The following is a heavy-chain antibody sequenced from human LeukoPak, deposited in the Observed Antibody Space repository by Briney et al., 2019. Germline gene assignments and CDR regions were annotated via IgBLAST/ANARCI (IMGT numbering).Heavy chain of an antibody. CDR1: VFTFTIYG. V-gene: IGHV3-30*02. CDR3: AKGRGAFDI. J-gene: IGHJ3*02. Sequence: GGSLRLSSAAPVFTFTIYGMRWVREAPRKGREWEAVIWYDGSNQYYADSVKGRFTISRDNSKNSLYLQMNSLRAEDTAVYYCAKGRGAFDIWGQGTMVTVSS. D-gene: IGHD3-10*01. CDR2: IWYDGSNQ.